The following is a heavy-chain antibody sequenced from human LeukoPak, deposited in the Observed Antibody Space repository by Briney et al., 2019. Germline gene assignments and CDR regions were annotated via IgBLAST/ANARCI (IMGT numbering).Heavy chain of an antibody. CDR1: GYTFTSYD. V-gene: IGHV7-4-1*02. Sequence: ASVKVSCKASGYTFTSYDINWVRQAPGQGLEWMGWINTNTGNPTYAQGFTGRFVFSLDTSVSTAYLQISSLKAEDTAVYYCAILGDWFDPWGQGTLVTVSS. J-gene: IGHJ5*02. CDR3: AILGDWFDP. CDR2: INTNTGNP.